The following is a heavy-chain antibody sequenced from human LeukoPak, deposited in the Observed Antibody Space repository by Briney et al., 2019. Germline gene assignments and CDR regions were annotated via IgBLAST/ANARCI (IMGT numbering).Heavy chain of an antibody. CDR2: IKQDGEET. J-gene: IGHJ4*02. D-gene: IGHD3-22*01. V-gene: IGHV3-7*01. CDR1: EFTYSNYT. Sequence: GGSLRLSCVASEFTYSNYTMHWVRQAPGKGPEWVANIKQDGEETYYLDSVKGRFTVSRDNAKNSLYLQMNTLRAEDTAVYYCARDPQYSYDDSGTFDSWGQGTLVTVSS. CDR3: ARDPQYSYDDSGTFDS.